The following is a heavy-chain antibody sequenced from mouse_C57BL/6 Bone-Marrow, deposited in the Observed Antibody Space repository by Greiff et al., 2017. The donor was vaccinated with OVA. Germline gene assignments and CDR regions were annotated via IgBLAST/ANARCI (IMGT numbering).Heavy chain of an antibody. D-gene: IGHD1-1*01. V-gene: IGHV5-4*01. J-gene: IGHJ2*01. CDR1: GFTFSSYA. Sequence: EVKLVESGGGLVKPGGSLKLSCAASGFTFSSYAMSWVRQTPEKRLEWVATISDGGSYTYFPDNVKGRFTISRDNAKNNLYLQMSHLKSEDTAMYYGARDASTVVADYWGQGTTLTVSS. CDR3: ARDASTVVADY. CDR2: ISDGGSYT.